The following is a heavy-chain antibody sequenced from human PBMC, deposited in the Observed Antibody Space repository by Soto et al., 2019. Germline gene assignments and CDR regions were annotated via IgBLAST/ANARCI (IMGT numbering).Heavy chain of an antibody. Sequence: QITLNESGPTVVKPAETLTLTCTFSGFSLTTSGVGVGWIRQSPGKAPEWLALIYWDDDKRFSASLKSRLTLTKDTSKNQVVLTMASVYPADTATYYCAHRILRTVFGLVTTTAIYFDFWGQGTPVVVSS. CDR3: AHRILRTVFGLVTTTAIYFDF. J-gene: IGHJ4*02. V-gene: IGHV2-5*02. CDR1: GFSLTTSGVG. CDR2: IYWDDDK. D-gene: IGHD3-3*01.